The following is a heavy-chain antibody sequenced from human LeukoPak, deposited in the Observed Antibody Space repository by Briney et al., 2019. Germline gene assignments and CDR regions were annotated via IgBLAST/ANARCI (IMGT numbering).Heavy chain of an antibody. D-gene: IGHD3-9*01. CDR2: IYSGGNT. V-gene: IGHV3-53*01. Sequence: PGGSLRLSCAASGFTVSSNYMSWVRQAPGKGLEWVSVIYSGGNTYYADSVKGRFTISRDNSKNTLYLQMNSLRAEDTAVYYCARALRYPTHYYYGMDVWGQGTTVTVSS. CDR3: ARALRYPTHYYYGMDV. CDR1: GFTVSSNY. J-gene: IGHJ6*02.